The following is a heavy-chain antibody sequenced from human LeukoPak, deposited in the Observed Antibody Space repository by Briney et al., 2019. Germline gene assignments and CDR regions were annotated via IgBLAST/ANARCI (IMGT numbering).Heavy chain of an antibody. V-gene: IGHV3-11*01. Sequence: GGSLRLSCAASGFTFSDYYMSWIRQAPGKGLEWVSYISSSGSTIYYADSVKGRFTISRDNAKNSLYLQMNSLRAEDTTVYYCARAPATAATIDYWGQGTLVTVSS. CDR3: ARAPATAATIDY. J-gene: IGHJ4*02. CDR1: GFTFSDYY. D-gene: IGHD2-15*01. CDR2: ISSSGSTI.